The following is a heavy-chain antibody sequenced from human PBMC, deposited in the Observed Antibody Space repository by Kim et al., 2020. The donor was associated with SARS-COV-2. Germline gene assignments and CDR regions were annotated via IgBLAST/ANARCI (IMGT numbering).Heavy chain of an antibody. CDR2: ISSYNGNT. CDR1: GYTFTSYG. J-gene: IGHJ6*04. Sequence: ASVKVSCKASGYTFTSYGISWVRQAPGQGLEWMGWISSYNGNTNYAQKLQGRVTMTTDTSTSTAYMELRSLRSDDTAVYYCARDRIVVVPAAMEHSYYYGMDVWGKGTTVTVSS. CDR3: ARDRIVVVPAAMEHSYYYGMDV. V-gene: IGHV1-18*01. D-gene: IGHD2-2*01.